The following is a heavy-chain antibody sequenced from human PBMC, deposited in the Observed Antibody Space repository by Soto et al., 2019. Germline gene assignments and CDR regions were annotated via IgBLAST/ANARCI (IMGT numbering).Heavy chain of an antibody. D-gene: IGHD2-15*01. Sequence: SETLSLTCTVSGGSFSSYYWSWIRQPPGKGLEWIGYIYYTGSIIYNPSLKSRVTMSVDMSMKQFSLKLNSVTAADTAVYYCARTTTLENYFDYWGQGTLVTGS. CDR1: GGSFSSYY. CDR2: IYYTGSI. V-gene: IGHV4-59*01. J-gene: IGHJ4*02. CDR3: ARTTTLENYFDY.